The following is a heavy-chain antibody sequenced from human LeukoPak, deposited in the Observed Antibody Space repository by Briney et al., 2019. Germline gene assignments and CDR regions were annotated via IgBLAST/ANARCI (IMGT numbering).Heavy chain of an antibody. V-gene: IGHV1-69*13. CDR3: ARDRITVSANWYYYYGMDV. CDR1: GGTFSSYA. CDR2: IIPIFGTA. J-gene: IGHJ6*02. Sequence: ASVKVSCTASGGTFSSYAISWVRQAPGQGLEWMGGIIPIFGTANYAQKFQGRVTITADESTSTAYMELSSLRSEDTAVYYCARDRITVSANWYYYYGMDVWGQGTTVTVSS. D-gene: IGHD4-11*01.